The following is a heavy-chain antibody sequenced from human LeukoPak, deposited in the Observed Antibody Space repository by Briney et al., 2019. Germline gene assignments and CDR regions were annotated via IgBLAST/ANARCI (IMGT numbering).Heavy chain of an antibody. CDR2: IIPIFGTA. Sequence: SVKVSCKASGGTFSSYAISWVRQAPGQGLEWMGGIIPIFGTANYAQKFQGRVTITADESTSTAYMELSSLRSEDTAVYYCARDYRYYYDSSGDYFDYWGQGTLVTVSP. J-gene: IGHJ4*02. CDR1: GGTFSSYA. V-gene: IGHV1-69*13. CDR3: ARDYRYYYDSSGDYFDY. D-gene: IGHD3-22*01.